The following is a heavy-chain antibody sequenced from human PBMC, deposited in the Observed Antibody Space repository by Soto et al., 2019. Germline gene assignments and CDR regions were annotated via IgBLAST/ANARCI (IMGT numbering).Heavy chain of an antibody. D-gene: IGHD6-13*01. J-gene: IGHJ4*02. CDR3: ARDGRTAATLDY. V-gene: IGHV3-21*01. CDR2: ISTSSSYM. CDR1: GFTFTNYI. Sequence: GGSLRLSCAASGFTFTNYIMNWVRQAPGKGLEWVSSISTSSSYMYYADSVKGRFTISKDNAKNSLYLQMNSLRAEDTAVYYCARDGRTAATLDYWGQGTLVTVSS.